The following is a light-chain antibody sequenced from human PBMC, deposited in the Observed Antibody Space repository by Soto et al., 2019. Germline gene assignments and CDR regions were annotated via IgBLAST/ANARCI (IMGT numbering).Light chain of an antibody. CDR2: NNN. V-gene: IGLV1-44*01. J-gene: IGLJ2*01. Sequence: QSVLTQPPSASGTPGQRVTISCSGRSSNIASNTVNWYQQLPGTAPKLLIYNNNHRPSGVLDRFSGSKSGTSASLAISGLQSEDEADYYCAAWDDRLNGPLFGGGTKLTVL. CDR3: AAWDDRLNGPL. CDR1: SSNIASNT.